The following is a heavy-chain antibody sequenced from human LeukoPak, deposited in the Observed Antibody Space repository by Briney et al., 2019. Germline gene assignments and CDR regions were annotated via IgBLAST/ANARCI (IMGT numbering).Heavy chain of an antibody. V-gene: IGHV4-38-2*01. D-gene: IGHD5-18*01. J-gene: IGHJ4*02. Sequence: SETLSLTCVVSGYSITTGHYWGWIRQPPGKGLEWIGSIYHTGSTFYNPSLKSRVTISVETSKNQFSLKLNSVTAADTAVYYCARYCVTDTATLGFDYWGQGTLVTVSS. CDR3: ARYCVTDTATLGFDY. CDR2: IYHTGST. CDR1: GYSITTGHY.